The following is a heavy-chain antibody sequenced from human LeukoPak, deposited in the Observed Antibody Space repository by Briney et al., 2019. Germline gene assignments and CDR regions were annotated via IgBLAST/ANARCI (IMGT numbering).Heavy chain of an antibody. V-gene: IGHV3-49*03. Sequence: GGSLRLSCTASGFTFGDSAMSWFRQAPGKGLEWVAFIRSKSYGVTAESAGSVRGRFTISRDDSKNVIYLQMDSPEAQDTAVYYCSRGGGAAYDWGQGTRVTVSS. CDR1: GFTFGDSA. D-gene: IGHD6-13*01. J-gene: IGHJ4*02. CDR2: IRSKSYGVTA. CDR3: SRGGGAAYD.